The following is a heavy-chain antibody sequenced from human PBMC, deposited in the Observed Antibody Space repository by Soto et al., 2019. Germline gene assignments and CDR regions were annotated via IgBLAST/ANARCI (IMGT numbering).Heavy chain of an antibody. J-gene: IGHJ4*02. Sequence: QVQLVQSGAEVRKPGASVKVSCKASGYTFTSYGLTWVRQAPGQGLEWMGWISAHNGNTNYAQKLQGRVTMTTDTYTSKAYMELRSLRSDDTAVYYCASSREGGSGRYFDYWGQGTLVTVSS. CDR1: GYTFTSYG. V-gene: IGHV1-18*01. D-gene: IGHD1-26*01. CDR3: ASSREGGSGRYFDY. CDR2: ISAHNGNT.